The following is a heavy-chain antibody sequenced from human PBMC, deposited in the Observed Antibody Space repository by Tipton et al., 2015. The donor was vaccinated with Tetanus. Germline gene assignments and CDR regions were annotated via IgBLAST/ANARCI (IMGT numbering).Heavy chain of an antibody. V-gene: IGHV4-30-2*01. J-gene: IGHJ5*02. CDR2: IYDSGSLFYNPFLKTGNT. Sequence: TLSLTCAISGDSVSSGGYAWSWFRQAPGKGLEWIGYIYDSGSLFYNPFLKTGNTYYSPSLKSRVSISLDRSEKQLSLRLSSVTAADTAVYYCARGFCTGGTCYGGFDPWGQGSQVTVSS. CDR3: ARGFCTGGTCYGGFDP. CDR1: GDSVSSGGYA. D-gene: IGHD2-15*01.